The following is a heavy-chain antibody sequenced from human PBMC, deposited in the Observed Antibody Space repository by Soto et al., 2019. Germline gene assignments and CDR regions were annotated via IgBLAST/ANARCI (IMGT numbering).Heavy chain of an antibody. J-gene: IGHJ4*02. D-gene: IGHD3-9*01. CDR1: GFTFTSYA. CDR3: TQDGGSRDWLTVN. Sequence: EVQLLESGGDLVQPGGSLRLSCAASGFTFTSYAMSWIRQAPGKGLARVSAITGGGDNTYYADSVKGRFTISRDYSKNALYRQMNSLRAEDAAFYYCTQDGGSRDWLTVNWGQGTLVAVSS. V-gene: IGHV3-23*01. CDR2: ITGGGDNT.